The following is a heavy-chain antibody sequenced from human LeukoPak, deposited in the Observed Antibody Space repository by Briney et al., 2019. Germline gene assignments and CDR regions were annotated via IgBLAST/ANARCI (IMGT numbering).Heavy chain of an antibody. CDR2: VNSDGRST. CDR3: VRDVWGDRDSYFDY. V-gene: IGHV3-74*01. CDR1: GFTFSSYW. J-gene: IGHJ4*02. Sequence: GGSLRLSCAASGFTFSSYWMHWVRQAAGGGLVWVSRVNSDGRSTSYGDFVKGRFTISRDNAKNTLYLQMNSLRAEDTAIYYCVRDVWGDRDSYFDYWGQGTLVTVSS. D-gene: IGHD2-21*01.